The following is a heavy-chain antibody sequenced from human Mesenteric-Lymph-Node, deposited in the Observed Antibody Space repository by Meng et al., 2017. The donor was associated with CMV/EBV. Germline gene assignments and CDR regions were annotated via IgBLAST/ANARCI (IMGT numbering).Heavy chain of an antibody. CDR1: GITFSSYW. CDR3: ARHRKISGTGMDV. Sequence: GGSLRLSCAASGITFSSYWMNWVRQAPGKGLEWVANIKHDGSEQYYVDSVKGRFTVSRDNAKNSLYLQMDSLRADDTAVYYCARHRKISGTGMDVWGQGTTVTVSS. V-gene: IGHV3-7*01. D-gene: IGHD1-20*01. J-gene: IGHJ6*02. CDR2: IKHDGSEQ.